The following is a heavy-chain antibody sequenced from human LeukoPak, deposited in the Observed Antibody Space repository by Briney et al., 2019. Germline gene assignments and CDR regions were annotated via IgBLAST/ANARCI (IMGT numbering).Heavy chain of an antibody. V-gene: IGHV3-48*04. CDR3: ASGINKDSSGDSWAYGMDV. Sequence: GGSLRLSCAASGFTFSSYSMNWVRQAPGKGLEWVSYISSSSSNKYYAASVKGRFTISRDNAKNTLYLQMNSLRAEDTAVYYYASGINKDSSGDSWAYGMDVWGQGTTVTVSS. CDR1: GFTFSSYS. CDR2: ISSSSSNK. D-gene: IGHD3-22*01. J-gene: IGHJ6*02.